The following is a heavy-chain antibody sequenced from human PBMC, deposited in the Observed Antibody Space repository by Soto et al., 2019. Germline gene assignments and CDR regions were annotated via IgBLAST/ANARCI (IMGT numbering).Heavy chain of an antibody. CDR3: AKDTRVRVGELSFDAFDY. Sequence: PGGSLRLSCAASGFIFSSYGMSWARQAPGKGLAWVSGITGSGGVKYYADSVKGRFTISRDNSKNTLYLQMNSLRAEDTAVYYCAKDTRVRVGELSFDAFDYWGKGILVTV. V-gene: IGHV3-23*01. D-gene: IGHD3-16*02. CDR1: GFIFSSYG. J-gene: IGHJ4*02. CDR2: ITGSGGVK.